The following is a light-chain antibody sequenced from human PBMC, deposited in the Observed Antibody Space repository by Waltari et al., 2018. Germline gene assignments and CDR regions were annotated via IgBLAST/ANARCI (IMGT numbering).Light chain of an antibody. CDR2: DAS. CDR1: QSVGKY. Sequence: DIVLTQSPGTLPLSPGERARLFCRARQSVGKYLAWYQQKPGQAPRLVMYDASTRATGIPDRFSGSGSGTDFSLTISRLEPEDFAVYYCQKYVNLPATFGQGTRVEIK. J-gene: IGKJ1*01. CDR3: QKYVNLPAT. V-gene: IGKV3-20*01.